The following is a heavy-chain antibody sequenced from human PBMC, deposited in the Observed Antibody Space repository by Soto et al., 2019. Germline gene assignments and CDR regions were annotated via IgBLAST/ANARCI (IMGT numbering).Heavy chain of an antibody. CDR1: GGSINSGGYY. J-gene: IGHJ4*02. V-gene: IGHV4-31*03. CDR3: ARSYDSSGYNDY. CDR2: IYYTGTA. D-gene: IGHD3-22*01. Sequence: PSETLSLTCSASGGSINSGGYYWSWVRLLPGKGLEWIGYIYYTGTASYNPSLNSRVIISVDTSKNQFSLRLNSVTAADTAVYYCARSYDSSGYNDYWGQGTLVTVSS.